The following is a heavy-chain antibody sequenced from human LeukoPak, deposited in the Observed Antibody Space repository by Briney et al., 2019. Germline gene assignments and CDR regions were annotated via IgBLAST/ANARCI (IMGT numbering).Heavy chain of an antibody. J-gene: IGHJ6*03. Sequence: GGSLRLSCAASGFTFSGSAMNWVRQASGKGLEWVGRIRSKANSYATAYATSVKGRFTISRDDSKNTAYLQMNSLKTEDTAVYYCTGQYYYDSSGYYRKASAYYYYMDVWGKGTAVAVSS. CDR1: GFTFSGSA. CDR3: TGQYYYDSSGYYRKASAYYYYMDV. V-gene: IGHV3-73*01. CDR2: IRSKANSYAT. D-gene: IGHD3-22*01.